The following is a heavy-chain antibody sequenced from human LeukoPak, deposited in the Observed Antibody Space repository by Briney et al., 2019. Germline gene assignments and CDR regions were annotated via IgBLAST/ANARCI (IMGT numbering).Heavy chain of an antibody. V-gene: IGHV4-59*12. CDR1: GGSISSYY. D-gene: IGHD4-17*01. CDR3: ARGLTVTPLYYYYYGMDV. J-gene: IGHJ6*04. CDR2: IYYSGST. Sequence: SETLSLTCTVSGGSISSYYWSWIRQPPGKGLEWIGYIYYSGSTNYNPSLKSRVTISVDTSKNQFSLKLSSVTAADTAVHYCARGLTVTPLYYYYYGMDVWGKGTTVTVSS.